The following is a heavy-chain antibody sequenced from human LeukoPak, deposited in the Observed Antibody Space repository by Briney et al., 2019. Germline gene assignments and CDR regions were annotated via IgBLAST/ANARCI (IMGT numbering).Heavy chain of an antibody. Sequence: GGSLRLSCAASGFTFDDYAMHWVRQAPGKGLEWVSGISWNSGSIGYADSVKGRFTISRDNAKNSLYLQMNSLRAEDTALYYCAKDLSQGEPPPYGMDVWGQGTTVTVSS. CDR2: ISWNSGSI. D-gene: IGHD1-26*01. CDR3: AKDLSQGEPPPYGMDV. J-gene: IGHJ6*02. V-gene: IGHV3-9*01. CDR1: GFTFDDYA.